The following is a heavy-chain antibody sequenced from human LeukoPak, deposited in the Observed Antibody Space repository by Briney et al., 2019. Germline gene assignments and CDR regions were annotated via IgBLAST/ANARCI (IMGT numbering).Heavy chain of an antibody. CDR2: ISGSGGST. V-gene: IGHV3-23*01. CDR3: AKASGSYPTRDFDY. J-gene: IGHJ4*02. CDR1: GFTFSSYG. Sequence: GGTLRLSCAASGFTFSSYGMSWVRQAPGKGLEWVSAISGSGGSTYYADSVKGRFTISRDNSKNTLYLQMNSLRAEDTAVYYCAKASGSYPTRDFDYWGQGTLVTVSS. D-gene: IGHD1-26*01.